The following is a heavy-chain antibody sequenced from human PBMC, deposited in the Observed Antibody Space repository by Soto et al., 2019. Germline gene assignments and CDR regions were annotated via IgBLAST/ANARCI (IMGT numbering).Heavy chain of an antibody. J-gene: IGHJ4*02. D-gene: IGHD2-2*01. V-gene: IGHV3-23*01. CDR3: AKGSGDTRPYFFDL. CDR2: ITGGSGDT. Sequence: GGSLRLSCAASGFTFSHFVMGWVRQAPASGLEWFAAITGGSGDTYHADSVKGQFTISRDNANNMLYLQMNSLRAEDTAVYFCAKGSGDTRPYFFDLWGQGTLVTSPQ. CDR1: GFTFSHFV.